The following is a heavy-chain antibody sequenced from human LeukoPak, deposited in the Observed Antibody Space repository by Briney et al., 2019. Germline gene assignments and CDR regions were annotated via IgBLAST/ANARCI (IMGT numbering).Heavy chain of an antibody. V-gene: IGHV4-61*02. Sequence: SQTLSLTCTVSGGSISSGGYYWNWIRQPAGKGLEWIGRIQTSGSTNYNPSLNSRVTISVDMSENQFSLELRPVTAADAAVYYCARTYCDSTTCYRFDYWGQGTLVTVSS. CDR1: GGSISSGGYY. CDR2: IQTSGST. J-gene: IGHJ4*02. D-gene: IGHD2-2*01. CDR3: ARTYCDSTTCYRFDY.